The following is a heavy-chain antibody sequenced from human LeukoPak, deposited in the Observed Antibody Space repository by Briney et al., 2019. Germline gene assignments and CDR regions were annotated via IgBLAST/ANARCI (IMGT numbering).Heavy chain of an antibody. CDR3: ARDSIVVVSAAMRVFNYMDV. V-gene: IGHV3-53*01. CDR2: IYSGGST. J-gene: IGHJ6*03. CDR1: GFTVGSYY. D-gene: IGHD2-2*01. Sequence: PGGSLRLSCAASGFTVGSYYMSWVRQAPGKGLEWVSVIYSGGSTYYADSVKGRFTISRDNSKNTLYLQMNSLRAEDTAVYYCARDSIVVVSAAMRVFNYMDVWGKGTTVTVSS.